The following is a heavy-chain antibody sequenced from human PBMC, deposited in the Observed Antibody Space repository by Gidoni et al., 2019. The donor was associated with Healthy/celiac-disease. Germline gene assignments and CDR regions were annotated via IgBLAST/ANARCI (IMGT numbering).Heavy chain of an antibody. CDR2: IYPGDSDT. CDR3: ARLKEEYYDSSYYFDY. J-gene: IGHJ4*02. V-gene: IGHV5-51*01. CDR1: GYSFTSYW. D-gene: IGHD3-22*01. Sequence: EVQLVQSGAEVKKPGESLKISCKGSGYSFTSYWIGWVRQMPGKGLEWMGIIYPGDSDTRYSPSFQGQVTISADKSISTAYLQWSSLKASDTAMYYCARLKEEYYDSSYYFDYWGQGTLVTVSS.